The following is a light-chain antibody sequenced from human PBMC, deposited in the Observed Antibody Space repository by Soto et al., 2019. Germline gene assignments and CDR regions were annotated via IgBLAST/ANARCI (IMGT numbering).Light chain of an antibody. CDR1: QSVSSY. V-gene: IGKV3-11*01. Sequence: EIVLTQSPATLSLSPGEGATLSCRASQSVSSYLAWYQQKPGQAPRILIYDASNRATGIPARFSGSGSGTDFTLTISSIEPEDVAVYYCQQRSNWPPDTFGQGTKLEIK. CDR3: QQRSNWPPDT. CDR2: DAS. J-gene: IGKJ2*01.